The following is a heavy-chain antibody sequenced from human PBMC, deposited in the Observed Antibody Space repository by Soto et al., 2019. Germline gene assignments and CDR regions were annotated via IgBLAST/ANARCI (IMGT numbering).Heavy chain of an antibody. J-gene: IGHJ5*02. D-gene: IGHD6-6*01. Sequence: PWGSLRLSCAASGFTFSSYEMNWVRQAPGKGLEWVSYISSSGSTIYYADSVKGRFTISRDNAKNSLYLQMNSLRAEDTAVYYCPRVTEYSSPSAWGKGNLITVSA. CDR2: ISSSGSTI. CDR3: PRVTEYSSPSA. V-gene: IGHV3-48*03. CDR1: GFTFSSYE.